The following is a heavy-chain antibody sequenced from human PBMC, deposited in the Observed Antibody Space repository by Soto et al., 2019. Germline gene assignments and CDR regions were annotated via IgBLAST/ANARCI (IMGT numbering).Heavy chain of an antibody. J-gene: IGHJ6*02. Sequence: AGGSLRLSCAASGFTFTSYAMSWVRQAPGKGLEWVSIISGSAGRTYYADSVKGRFSISRDNSKNTLYLHMNSLRAEDTAIYYCAKVTSARVFYFGLDVWGQGTTVTVSS. CDR2: ISGSAGRT. D-gene: IGHD2-2*01. V-gene: IGHV3-23*01. CDR3: AKVTSARVFYFGLDV. CDR1: GFTFTSYA.